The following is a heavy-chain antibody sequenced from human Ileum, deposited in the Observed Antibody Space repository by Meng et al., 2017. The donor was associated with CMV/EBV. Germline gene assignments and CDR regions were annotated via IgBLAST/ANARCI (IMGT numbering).Heavy chain of an antibody. J-gene: IGHJ6*02. V-gene: IGHV3-48*03. CDR1: GFPFSNYD. CDR3: ARGNDDYSTVSALGYYDLDV. D-gene: IGHD4-11*01. Sequence: LKISCVASGFPFSNYDMNWVRQAPGKGLEWVSYIGGSGTIAYSAESVKGRFTISKHNGKNSLYLQMNSLRAEDTAVYYCARGNDDYSTVSALGYYDLDVWGQGTTVTVSS. CDR2: IGGSGTIA.